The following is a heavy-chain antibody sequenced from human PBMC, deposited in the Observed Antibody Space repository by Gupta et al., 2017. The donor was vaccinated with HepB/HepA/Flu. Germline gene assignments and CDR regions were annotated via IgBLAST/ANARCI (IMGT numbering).Heavy chain of an antibody. J-gene: IGHJ4*02. CDR2: ISYDGSNK. Sequence: QVQLVESGGGVVQPGRSLRLSCAASGFNFLTYGMRWVRQAPGKGLEWVALISYDGSNKYFADSVKGRFTISRDNSKDTLYLQMNSLRPEDTAVYYCARDHCTTTSCSHYYFDFWGQGTLVTVSS. D-gene: IGHD2-2*01. CDR1: GFNFLTYG. V-gene: IGHV3-30*03. CDR3: ARDHCTTTSCSHYYFDF.